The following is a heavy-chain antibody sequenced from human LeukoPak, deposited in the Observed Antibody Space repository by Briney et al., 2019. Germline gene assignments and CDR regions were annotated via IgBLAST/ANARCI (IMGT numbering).Heavy chain of an antibody. V-gene: IGHV4-34*01. CDR2: INHSGST. Sequence: SETLSLTCAVYGGSFSGYYWSWIRQPPGKGLEWIGEINHSGSTNYNPPLKSRVTISVDTSKNQFSLKLSSVTAADTAVYYCAISSPYGVGYHDAFDIWGQGTMVTVSS. J-gene: IGHJ3*02. CDR1: GGSFSGYY. CDR3: AISSPYGVGYHDAFDI. D-gene: IGHD4-17*01.